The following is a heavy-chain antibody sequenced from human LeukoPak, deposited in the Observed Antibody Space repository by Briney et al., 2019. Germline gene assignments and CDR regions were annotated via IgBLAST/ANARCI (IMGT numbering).Heavy chain of an antibody. CDR3: ASAWATDYFDY. CDR2: MYYSGTI. V-gene: IGHV4-59*01. J-gene: IGHJ4*02. CDR1: GGSISSYY. Sequence: AEPLSLTCTASGGSISSYYWSWLRQPPGKGLEWMGYMYYSGTINYNPSLKSRVTISVDTSNNQFSLKLSAVTAADTAMYYCASAWATDYFDYWGQGTLVTVSS.